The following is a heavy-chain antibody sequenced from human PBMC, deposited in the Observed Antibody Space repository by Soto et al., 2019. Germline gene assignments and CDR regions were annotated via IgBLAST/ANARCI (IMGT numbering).Heavy chain of an antibody. Sequence: SETLSLTCTVSGGSLSSFYVSLLRPPPGKGLEWIGYIYYSGSTNYNPSLKSRVTISVDTSKNQFSLKLSSVTAADTAVYYCARGAGYCSSTSCHPESNYYYYYYMDVWGKGTTVTVSS. CDR2: IYYSGST. V-gene: IGHV4-59*01. D-gene: IGHD2-2*01. CDR3: ARGAGYCSSTSCHPESNYYYYYYMDV. J-gene: IGHJ6*03. CDR1: GGSLSSFY.